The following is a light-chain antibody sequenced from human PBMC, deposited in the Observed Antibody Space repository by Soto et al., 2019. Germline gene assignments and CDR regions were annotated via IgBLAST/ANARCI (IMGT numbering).Light chain of an antibody. V-gene: IGKV3-15*01. CDR3: QQYGDWPLT. Sequence: EIVLTQSPATLSLSPGERATLSCRASQSVGNNFAWYQQKPGQAPRLLIFATSNRATGVPARFSGSGSGTEFTLSISRLQSEDFAVYYWQQYGDWPLTFGGGAKVEIE. CDR1: QSVGNN. CDR2: ATS. J-gene: IGKJ4*01.